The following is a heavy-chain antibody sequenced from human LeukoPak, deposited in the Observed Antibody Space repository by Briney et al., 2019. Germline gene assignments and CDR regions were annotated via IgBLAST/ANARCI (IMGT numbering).Heavy chain of an antibody. J-gene: IGHJ3*02. Sequence: GSLRLSCEASGFSFSSYWMTWVRQAPGKGLEWVANIKPDGSGPYYVDSVRGRFTISRDNTKNSLYLHMSSLRVEDTAVYFCARDGGASDAFDIWGQGTMVTVSS. D-gene: IGHD4-23*01. CDR1: GFSFSSYW. V-gene: IGHV3-7*01. CDR3: ARDGGASDAFDI. CDR2: IKPDGSGP.